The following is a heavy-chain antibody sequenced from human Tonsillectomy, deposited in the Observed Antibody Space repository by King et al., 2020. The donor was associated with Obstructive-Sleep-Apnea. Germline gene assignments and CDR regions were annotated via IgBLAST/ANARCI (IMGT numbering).Heavy chain of an antibody. Sequence: QLQESGPGLVKPSETLSLTCSVSGGPISGFYWGWIRQPPGKGLEWIGYIQYTGGTKYTSSLKSRLTISVDTSKNQFSLNLSSVTAADTAVYFLAGYSSGWSDYWHFDLWGRGTLVTVSS. CDR2: IQYTGGT. D-gene: IGHD6-19*01. J-gene: IGHJ2*01. CDR3: AGYSSGWSDYWHFDL. V-gene: IGHV4-59*01. CDR1: GGPISGFY.